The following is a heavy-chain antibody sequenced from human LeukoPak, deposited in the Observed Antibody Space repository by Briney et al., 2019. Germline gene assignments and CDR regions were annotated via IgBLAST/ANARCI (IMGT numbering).Heavy chain of an antibody. CDR3: ARFTPQGYGWGGYNRFDP. CDR2: IYTSGST. J-gene: IGHJ5*02. V-gene: IGHV4-61*02. D-gene: IGHD3-16*01. CDR1: GGSISSGSYY. Sequence: PSQTLSLTCTVSGGSISSGSYYWSWIRQPAGKGLEWIGRIYTSGSTNYNPSLKSRVTISVHTSKNQFSLQLSSVTAADTAVYYCARFTPQGYGWGGYNRFDPWGQGTLVTVSS.